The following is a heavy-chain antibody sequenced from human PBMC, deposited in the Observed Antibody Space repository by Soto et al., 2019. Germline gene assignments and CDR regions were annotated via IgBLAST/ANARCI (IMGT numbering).Heavy chain of an antibody. Sequence: KISCQTSGYTFHCYWIAWVRQMPGKGLEWMGIIYPDDFDTRYSPSFQGQVIISVDKSTNTAYLQWNSLKASDSDMYYCVRRGKEFLKSFWFDPRGQGTLVTVSS. J-gene: IGHJ5*02. D-gene: IGHD3-3*01. V-gene: IGHV5-51*01. CDR3: VRRGKEFLKSFWFDP. CDR1: GYTFHCYW. CDR2: IYPDDFDT.